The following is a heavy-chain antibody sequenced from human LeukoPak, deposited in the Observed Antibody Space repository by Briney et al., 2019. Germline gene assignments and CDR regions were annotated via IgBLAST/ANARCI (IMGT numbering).Heavy chain of an antibody. D-gene: IGHD2-15*01. CDR2: SNHSGST. Sequence: SETLSLTCAVYGGSFSGYYWSWIRQPPGKGREWIGESNHSGSTNYNPSLNSRVTISVDTSKPKCSLTLSSLPAADTAVYYCASGQTFASGVVVVAAGRRHGNWFDPWGQGTLVTVSS. J-gene: IGHJ5*02. CDR1: GGSFSGYY. CDR3: ASGQTFASGVVVVAAGRRHGNWFDP. V-gene: IGHV4-34*01.